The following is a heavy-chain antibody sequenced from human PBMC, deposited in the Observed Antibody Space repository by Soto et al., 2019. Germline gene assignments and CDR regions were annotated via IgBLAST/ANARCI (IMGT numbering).Heavy chain of an antibody. CDR2: MNPNSGNT. CDR3: ARLGYNWNDPAFDY. Sequence: QVQLVQSGAEVKKPGASVKVSCKASGYTFTSYDINWVRQATGQGLEWMGWMNPNSGNTGYAQKFQGRVTMTRNTSISTAYMELSSLRSEDTAVYYWARLGYNWNDPAFDYWGQGPLVTVSS. D-gene: IGHD1-20*01. CDR1: GYTFTSYD. V-gene: IGHV1-8*01. J-gene: IGHJ4*02.